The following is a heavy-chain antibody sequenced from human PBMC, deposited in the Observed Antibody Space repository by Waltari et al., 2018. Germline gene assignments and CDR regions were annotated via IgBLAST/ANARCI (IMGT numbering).Heavy chain of an antibody. Sequence: QVQLVESGGGVVQPGGSLRLSGAAPGCTFSSYGMHWVRQAPGKGLEWVAFIRYEGSNKYYADSVKRRFTISRDNSKNTRYLQMNSLRAEDTAVYYCAKDTSQSSYFDYWGQGTLVTVSS. CDR2: IRYEGSNK. CDR3: AKDTSQSSYFDY. J-gene: IGHJ4*02. V-gene: IGHV3-30*02. D-gene: IGHD3-16*01. CDR1: GCTFSSYG.